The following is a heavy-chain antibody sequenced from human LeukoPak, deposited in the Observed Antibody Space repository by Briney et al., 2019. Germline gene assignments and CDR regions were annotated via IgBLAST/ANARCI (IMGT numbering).Heavy chain of an antibody. CDR3: ARLAGREQDRGSGSYYFDF. Sequence: GESLKISCKGSGYTFRKYWIAWVRQVPGKGLEWMGIIYPDDSAARYSPSFQGQVTISADKAVNTAYLQWDGLKASDSDMYYCARLAGREQDRGSGSYYFDFWGQGTLVTVSS. CDR2: IYPDDSAA. V-gene: IGHV5-51*01. D-gene: IGHD1-26*01. J-gene: IGHJ4*02. CDR1: GYTFRKYW.